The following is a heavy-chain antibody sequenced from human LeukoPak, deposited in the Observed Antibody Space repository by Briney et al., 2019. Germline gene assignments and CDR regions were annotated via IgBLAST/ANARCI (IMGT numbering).Heavy chain of an antibody. CDR2: IYHRGSA. CDR3: ARGNRGYSYGVIDY. V-gene: IGHV4-59*01. J-gene: IGHJ4*02. Sequence: SETLSLTCSVSGGSISSYYWTWIRQPPGKGLEWIGYIYHRGSANYNPSLKSRVTISVDTSKNQFSLTLSSVTAADAAVYYCARGNRGYSYGVIDYWGQGTLVTVSS. D-gene: IGHD5-18*01. CDR1: GGSISSYY.